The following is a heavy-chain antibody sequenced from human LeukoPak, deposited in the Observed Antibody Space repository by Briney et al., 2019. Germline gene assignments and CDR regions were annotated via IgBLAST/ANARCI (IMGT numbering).Heavy chain of an antibody. CDR1: GFTFSSYA. D-gene: IGHD4-11*01. V-gene: IGHV3-23*01. J-gene: IGHJ6*03. CDR2: ISGSGGST. CDR3: AKDWIESNYYYYYYMDV. Sequence: GGSLRLFCAASGFTFSSYAMSWVRQARGKGLEWVSAISGSGGSTYYADSVKGRFTISRDNSKNTLYLQMNSLRAEDTAVYYCAKDWIESNYYYYYYMDVWGKGTTVTISS.